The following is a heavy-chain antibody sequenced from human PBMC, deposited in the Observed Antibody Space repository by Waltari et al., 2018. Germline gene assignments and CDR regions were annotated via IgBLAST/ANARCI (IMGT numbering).Heavy chain of an antibody. CDR2: IIPILGIA. Sequence: QVQLVQSGAEVKKPGSSVKVSCKASGGTFSSYAISWVRQAPGQGLAWLGRIIPILGIANYAQKFQGRVTITADESTSTAYMELSSLRSEDTAVYYCARKSYWADQQLVRRFERDYYYYYGMDIWGQGTTVTVSS. J-gene: IGHJ6*02. D-gene: IGHD6-13*01. CDR3: ARKSYWADQQLVRRFERDYYYYYGMDI. V-gene: IGHV1-69*04. CDR1: GGTFSSYA.